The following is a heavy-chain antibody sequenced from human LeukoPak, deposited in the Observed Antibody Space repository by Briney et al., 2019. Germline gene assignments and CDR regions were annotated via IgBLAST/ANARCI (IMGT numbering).Heavy chain of an antibody. J-gene: IGHJ5*02. CDR3: ARVGHLTNNWFDP. CDR2: IYHSGSA. CDR1: GGSVGSGGYH. D-gene: IGHD4-11*01. Sequence: PSETLSLTCSVSGGSVGSGGYHWSWIRQPPGKGLEWIGYIYHSGSANYNPSLKSRVTISIDTSKNHFSLNLSSVTAADTAVYYCARVGHLTNNWFDPWGQGSLVSVSS. V-gene: IGHV4-61*03.